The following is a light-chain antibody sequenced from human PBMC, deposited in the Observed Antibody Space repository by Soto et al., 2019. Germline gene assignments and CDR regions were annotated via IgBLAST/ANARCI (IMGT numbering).Light chain of an antibody. J-gene: IGKJ2*01. CDR1: QSVSSSY. CDR2: GAS. V-gene: IGKV3-20*01. Sequence: EIVLTQSPGTLSLSPGERATLSCMASQSVSSSYLAWYQQKPGQAPRLLIYGASSRATGIQDRFSGSGSGTDFTLTISRLEPEDFAVYYCQQYGSSPYTFGQGTKLEIK. CDR3: QQYGSSPYT.